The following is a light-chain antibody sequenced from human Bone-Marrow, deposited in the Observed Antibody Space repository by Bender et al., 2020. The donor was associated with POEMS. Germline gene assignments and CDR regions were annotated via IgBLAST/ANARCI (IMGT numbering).Light chain of an antibody. CDR2: DDS. J-gene: IGLJ3*02. CDR3: AVWDDSLNGWV. Sequence: SYVLTQPPSVSVAPGKTARITCGGDNIGSQSVHWYQQKPGQAPVLVVYDDSDRPSGIPERFSGSNSGNTATLTISRVAAGDEADYYCAVWDDSLNGWVFGGGTKLTVL. CDR1: NIGSQS. V-gene: IGLV3-21*03.